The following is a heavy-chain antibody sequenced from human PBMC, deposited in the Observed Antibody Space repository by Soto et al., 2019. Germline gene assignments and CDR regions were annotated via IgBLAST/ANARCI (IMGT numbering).Heavy chain of an antibody. J-gene: IGHJ4*02. CDR2: ISGSGGST. V-gene: IGHV3-23*01. CDR1: GFTFSSYA. D-gene: IGHD1-20*01. CDR3: AKDGGGITGTSDY. Sequence: SGGSLRLSCAASGFTFSSYAMSWVRQAPGKGLEWVSAISGSGGSTYYADSVKGRFTISRDNSKNTLYLQMNSLRAEDTAVYYCAKDGGGITGTSDYWGQGTLVTVSS.